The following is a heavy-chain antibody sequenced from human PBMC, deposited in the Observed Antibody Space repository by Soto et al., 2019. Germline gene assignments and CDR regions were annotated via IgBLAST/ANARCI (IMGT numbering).Heavy chain of an antibody. CDR1: GFNFDIYG. CDR3: AKDRVGGTFYTPLGF. V-gene: IGHV3-30*18. Sequence: GGSLRLACQASGFNFDIYGMHWVRQAPGKGLEWVAVITYDGSNKYYADSVKGRFTISRDNSKNTLSLHLNTLKPEDTAVYHCAKDRVGGTFYTPLGFWGQGTLVTVSS. CDR2: ITYDGSNK. J-gene: IGHJ4*02. D-gene: IGHD1-7*01.